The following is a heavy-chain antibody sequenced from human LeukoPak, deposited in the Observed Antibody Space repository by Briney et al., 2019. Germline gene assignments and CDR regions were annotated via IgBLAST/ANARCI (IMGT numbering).Heavy chain of an antibody. CDR1: GFTLSSYS. Sequence: PGGSLRLSCAASGFTLSSYSMNWVRQAPGKGLEWVSYISSSSTTIYYADSVKGRFTISRDNAKNSLYLQMNSLTDEDTAVYYCARGPPSIRGFFDYWGQGTLVTVSS. J-gene: IGHJ4*02. CDR3: ARGPPSIRGFFDY. V-gene: IGHV3-48*02. CDR2: ISSSSTTI.